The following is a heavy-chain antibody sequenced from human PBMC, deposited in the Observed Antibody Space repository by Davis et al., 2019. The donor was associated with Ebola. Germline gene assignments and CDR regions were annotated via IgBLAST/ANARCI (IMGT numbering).Heavy chain of an antibody. Sequence: ESLKISCAASGFTFSSFAMSWVRQAPGKGLEWIGEINHSGVTNFNPSLKSRVTISVDTSKNQFSLNLSSVTAADTAVYYCARQNGDSRFDYYYGMDVWGQGTTVTVSS. CDR3: ARQNGDSRFDYYYGMDV. CDR1: GFTFSSFA. D-gene: IGHD4-17*01. J-gene: IGHJ6*02. V-gene: IGHV4-34*01. CDR2: INHSGVT.